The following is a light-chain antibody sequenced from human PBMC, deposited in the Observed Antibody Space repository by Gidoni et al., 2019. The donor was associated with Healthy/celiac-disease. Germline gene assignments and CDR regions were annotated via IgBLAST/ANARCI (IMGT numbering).Light chain of an antibody. Sequence: QSVLTQPPSVSGAPGQRVNISCTGSSSNIGAGYDVHWYQQLPGTAPKLLIYGNTNRPSGVPDRFSGSKSGTSASLAITGLQAEDEADYHCQSYDSSLSGSYVFGTGTKVTVL. V-gene: IGLV1-40*01. CDR2: GNT. CDR3: QSYDSSLSGSYV. CDR1: SSNIGAGYD. J-gene: IGLJ1*01.